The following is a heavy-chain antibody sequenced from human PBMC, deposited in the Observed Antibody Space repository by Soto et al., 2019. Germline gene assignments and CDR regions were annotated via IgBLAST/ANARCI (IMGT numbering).Heavy chain of an antibody. D-gene: IGHD3-16*01. CDR2: IKTDGTVT. V-gene: IGHV3-74*03. CDR3: AKDLSWGQCDY. J-gene: IGHJ4*02. Sequence: PGGSLRLSCAASGFPFSSYWMHWVRQDAGKGLLWVSSIKTDGTVTQYADSVKGRFTVSRDNAKNTLYLQMNSLRAEDTAVYYCAKDLSWGQCDYWGQGALVTVPQ. CDR1: GFPFSSYW.